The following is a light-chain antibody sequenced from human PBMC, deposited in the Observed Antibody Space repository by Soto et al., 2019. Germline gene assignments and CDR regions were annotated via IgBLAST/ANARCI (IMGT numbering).Light chain of an antibody. CDR2: ENN. J-gene: IGLJ2*01. Sequence: NFMLTQPHSVSESPGKTLSISCTRSSGSIANNYVQWYQQRPGSAPTTVIYENNQRLSGVPDRFSGSTDGPSNSASLTISGLQTEDEADYYCQSYDSDFVVFGGGTKLTLL. CDR1: SGSIANNY. CDR3: QSYDSDFVV. V-gene: IGLV6-57*04.